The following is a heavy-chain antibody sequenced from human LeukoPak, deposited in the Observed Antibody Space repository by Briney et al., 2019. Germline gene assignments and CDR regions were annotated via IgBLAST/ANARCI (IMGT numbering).Heavy chain of an antibody. V-gene: IGHV4-39*07. CDR3: ARDLNSSGWPPY. CDR2: IYYGGNT. Sequence: PWETLSLTCTVSGGSISSSRYYWGWIRQPPGKGLEWIGTIYYGGNTYYNPSLKSRVTISVDTSKNQFSLKLSSVTAADTAVYYCARDLNSSGWPPYWGQGTLVTVSS. CDR1: GGSISSSRYY. J-gene: IGHJ4*02. D-gene: IGHD6-19*01.